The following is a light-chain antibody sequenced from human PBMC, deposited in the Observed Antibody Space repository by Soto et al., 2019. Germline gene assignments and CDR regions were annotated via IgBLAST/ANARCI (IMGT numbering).Light chain of an antibody. J-gene: IGKJ1*01. V-gene: IGKV3-11*01. Sequence: EIVLTQSPATLSLSPGERATLSCRASQSVSSYLAWYPQKPGQAPRLLIYDASNRATGIPARFSGSGSGTDFSLSISSLEPEDFAVYYWQQRSNWPGTCGQGTKVEIK. CDR1: QSVSSY. CDR3: QQRSNWPGT. CDR2: DAS.